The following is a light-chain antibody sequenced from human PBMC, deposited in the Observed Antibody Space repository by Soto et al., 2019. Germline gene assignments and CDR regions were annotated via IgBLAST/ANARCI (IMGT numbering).Light chain of an antibody. V-gene: IGLV2-14*01. CDR1: SSDVGGYNY. CDR3: SSYTSSSTVV. Sequence: QSVLTQPASVSGSPGQAFTISCTGTSSDVGGYNYVSWYQQHPGNAPKLMIYDVSHRPSGVSNRFSGSKSGNTASLTISVLQDEDEDDYYCSSYTSSSTVVFGAGTKLTVL. J-gene: IGLJ2*01. CDR2: DVS.